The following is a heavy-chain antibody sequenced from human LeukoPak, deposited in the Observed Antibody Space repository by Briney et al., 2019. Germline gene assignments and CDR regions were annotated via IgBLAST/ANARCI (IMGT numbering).Heavy chain of an antibody. CDR1: GGTFSSYA. CDR2: IIPILGIA. V-gene: IGHV1-69*04. D-gene: IGHD3-22*01. Sequence: SVKVSCKASGGTFSSYAISWVRQAPGQGLEWMGRIIPILGIANYAQKFQGRVTITADKSTSTAYMELSSLRSEDTAVYYCASSRYYYDSSGPSLLDYWGQGTMVTVSS. CDR3: ASSRYYYDSSGPSLLDY. J-gene: IGHJ3*01.